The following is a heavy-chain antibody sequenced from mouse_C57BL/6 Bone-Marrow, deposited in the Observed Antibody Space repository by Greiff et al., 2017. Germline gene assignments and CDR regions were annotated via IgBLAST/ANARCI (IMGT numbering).Heavy chain of an antibody. CDR2: SRNKANDYTT. J-gene: IGHJ2*01. V-gene: IGHV7-1*01. D-gene: IGHD1-1*01. Sequence: EVKLMESGGGLVQSGRSLRLSCATSGFTFSDFYMEWVRQAPGKGLEWIAASRNKANDYTTEYSASVKGRFIVSRDTSQSILYLQMNALRAEDTAIYYCARDEWYYGSRGYWGQGTTLTVSS. CDR3: ARDEWYYGSRGY. CDR1: GFTFSDFY.